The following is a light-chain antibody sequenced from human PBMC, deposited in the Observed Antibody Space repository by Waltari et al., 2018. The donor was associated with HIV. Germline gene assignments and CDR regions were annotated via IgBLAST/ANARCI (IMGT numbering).Light chain of an antibody. CDR3: VGWDSSLSAYV. CDR1: SSNIGNDN. V-gene: IGLV1-47*01. Sequence: QSVLTQPPSASGTPGQTVTISCSGGSSNIGNDNVYWYQQLPGMTPKLLIYKNYGRPSGVPDRFAGSKSATSASLAISGLRSEDEADYYCVGWDSSLSAYVFGAGTKVTVL. J-gene: IGLJ1*01. CDR2: KNY.